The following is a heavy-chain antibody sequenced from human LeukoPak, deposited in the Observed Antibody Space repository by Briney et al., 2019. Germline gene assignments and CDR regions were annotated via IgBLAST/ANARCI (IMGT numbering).Heavy chain of an antibody. CDR3: ARDPLRFLEWLSQPLDY. D-gene: IGHD3-3*01. V-gene: IGHV1-69*06. CDR2: IIPIFGTA. J-gene: IGHJ4*02. CDR1: GGTFSSYA. Sequence: GSSVKVSCKASGGTFSSYAISWVRQAPGQGLEWMRRIIPIFGTANYAQKFQGRVTITADKSTSTAYMELSSLRSEDTAVYYCARDPLRFLEWLSQPLDYWGQGTLVTVSS.